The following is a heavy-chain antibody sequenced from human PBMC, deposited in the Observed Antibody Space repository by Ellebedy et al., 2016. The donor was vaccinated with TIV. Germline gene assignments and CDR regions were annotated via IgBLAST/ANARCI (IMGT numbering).Heavy chain of an antibody. CDR1: GYTFTSHY. J-gene: IGHJ4*02. D-gene: IGHD6-19*01. CDR2: INPSGAHT. CDR3: ARGLPQQWLGPQFDY. V-gene: IGHV1-46*01. Sequence: AASVKVSCKTSGYTFTSHYMHWVRQAPGQGLEWMGVINPSGAHTTYTQKFQGRVTMTRDTSTSTVYMDLSSLRSDDTAVYYCARGLPQQWLGPQFDYWGQGTLVTVSS.